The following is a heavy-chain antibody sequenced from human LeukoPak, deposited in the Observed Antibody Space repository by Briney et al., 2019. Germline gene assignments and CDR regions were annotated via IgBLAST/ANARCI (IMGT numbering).Heavy chain of an antibody. CDR3: AKGYYGSGSYGWFDY. CDR1: GGSISSSNW. V-gene: IGHV4-4*02. CDR2: IYHSGST. D-gene: IGHD3-10*01. J-gene: IGHJ4*02. Sequence: SETLSLTCAVSGGSISSSNWWSWVRQPPGRGLEWIGEIYHSGSTNYKPSLKSRVTISVDKSKNQFSLKLSSVTAADTAVYSCAKGYYGSGSYGWFDYWGQGTLVTVSS.